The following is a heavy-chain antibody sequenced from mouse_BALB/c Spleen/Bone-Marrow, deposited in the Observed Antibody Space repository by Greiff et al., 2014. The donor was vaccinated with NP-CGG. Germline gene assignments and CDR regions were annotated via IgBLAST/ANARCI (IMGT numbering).Heavy chain of an antibody. Sequence: EVQLVESGPSLVKPSQALSLTCSVTGDSITSGYWNWIRKFPGNKLEYMGYITYSGYTYHNPSLKSRISFTRDTSKNQFYLQLNSVTTEDTATYYCARSPYDGYYVFAYWGQGTLVTVSA. CDR1: GDSITSGY. D-gene: IGHD2-3*01. J-gene: IGHJ3*01. CDR3: ARSPYDGYYVFAY. V-gene: IGHV3-8*02. CDR2: ITYSGYT.